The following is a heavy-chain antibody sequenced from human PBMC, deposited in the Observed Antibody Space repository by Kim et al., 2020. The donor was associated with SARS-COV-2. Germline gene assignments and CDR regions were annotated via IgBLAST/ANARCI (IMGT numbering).Heavy chain of an antibody. CDR2: INHSGST. Sequence: SETLSLTCAVYGGSFSGYYWSWIRQPPGKGLEWIGEINHSGSTNYNPSLKSRVTISVDTSKNQFSLKLSSVTAADTAVYYCARSLPGRGGIAAAGTGADYWGQGTLVTVSS. CDR1: GGSFSGYY. CDR3: ARSLPGRGGIAAAGTGADY. J-gene: IGHJ4*02. V-gene: IGHV4-34*01. D-gene: IGHD6-13*01.